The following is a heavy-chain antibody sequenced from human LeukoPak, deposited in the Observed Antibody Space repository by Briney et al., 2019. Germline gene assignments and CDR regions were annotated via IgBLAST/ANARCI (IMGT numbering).Heavy chain of an antibody. CDR2: ISTGSSTT. V-gene: IGHV3-48*01. D-gene: IGHD4-17*01. Sequence: GGSLRLSCAASEFAFSTYNMNWVRQAPGKGLEWVSYISTGSSTTYYADSVKGRFTISRDNVENSLYLQMNSLRAEDTAVYYCARGRYTVTTWVDYWGQGTLVTVSS. CDR1: EFAFSTYN. CDR3: ARGRYTVTTWVDY. J-gene: IGHJ4*02.